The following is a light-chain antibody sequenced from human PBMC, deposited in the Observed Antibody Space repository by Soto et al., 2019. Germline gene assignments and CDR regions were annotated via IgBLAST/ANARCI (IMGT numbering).Light chain of an antibody. CDR3: QQRSRWPRT. V-gene: IGKV3-11*01. CDR1: QNVSTY. J-gene: IGKJ1*01. CDR2: DAS. Sequence: EIFMTQSPSTLSVSPVVIGTLSCRASQNVSTYLIWYQQKPGQAPRLLIYDASNRATGIPARFSGSGSGTDFTLTISSLEPEDSAVYYCQQRSRWPRTFGQGTKV.